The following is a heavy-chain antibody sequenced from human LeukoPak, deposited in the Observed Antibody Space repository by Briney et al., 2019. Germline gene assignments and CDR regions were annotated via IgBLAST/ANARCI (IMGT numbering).Heavy chain of an antibody. CDR1: GFTFNYYS. CDR2: ISHIGSYI. CDR3: ARDWGSWDFDF. V-gene: IGHV3-21*01. D-gene: IGHD6-13*01. Sequence: GGSLRLSCAASGFTFNYYSMNWVRQAPGKGLEWVSSISHIGSYIYYSDSVKGRFTISRDNAKNSLYLQMNSLRAEDTAVYFCARDWGSWDFDFWGQGTLVTVSS. J-gene: IGHJ4*02.